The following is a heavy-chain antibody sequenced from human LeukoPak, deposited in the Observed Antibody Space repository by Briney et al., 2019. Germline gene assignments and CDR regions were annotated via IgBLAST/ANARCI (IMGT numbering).Heavy chain of an antibody. V-gene: IGHV3-7*01. CDR1: GFTFSSYW. CDR3: ARDFTAGGWGNAFDI. D-gene: IGHD6-19*01. J-gene: IGHJ3*02. Sequence: GGSLRLSCAASGFTFSSYWMSWVRQAPGKGLEWVANIKQDGSEKYYVDSVKGRFTISGDNAKNSLYLQMNSLRAEDTAVYYCARDFTAGGWGNAFDIWGQGTMVTVSS. CDR2: IKQDGSEK.